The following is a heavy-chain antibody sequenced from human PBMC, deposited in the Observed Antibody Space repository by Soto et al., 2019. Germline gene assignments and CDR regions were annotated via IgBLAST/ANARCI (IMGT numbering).Heavy chain of an antibody. CDR3: ARAPMVGATFFDY. CDR2: INRSGGT. CDR1: GGPISSSAHY. V-gene: IGHV4-39*07. D-gene: IGHD1-26*01. J-gene: IGHJ4*02. Sequence: PSETLSLTCSVSGGPISSSAHYWGWVRQPPGKGLEWIGEINRSGGTNFDPSLKSRVTISVDTSKNQFSLNLASVTAADTAVYYCARAPMVGATFFDYWGQGSQVTVSS.